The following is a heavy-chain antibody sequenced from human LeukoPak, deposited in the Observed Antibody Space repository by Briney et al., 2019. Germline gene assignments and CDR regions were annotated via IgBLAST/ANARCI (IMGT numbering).Heavy chain of an antibody. V-gene: IGHV1-69*10. CDR2: IIPILGTA. Sequence: SVKVSCKASGGTFSSYAISWVRQAPGQGLEWMGGIIPILGTANYAQKFQGRVTMTRNTSISTAYMELSSLRSEDTAVYYCARGNKYYDFWSGYSILYYYYYGMDVWGQGTTVTVSS. CDR3: ARGNKYYDFWSGYSILYYYYYGMDV. D-gene: IGHD3-3*01. CDR1: GGTFSSYA. J-gene: IGHJ6*02.